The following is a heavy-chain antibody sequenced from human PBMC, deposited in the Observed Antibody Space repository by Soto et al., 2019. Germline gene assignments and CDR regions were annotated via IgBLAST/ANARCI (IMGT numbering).Heavy chain of an antibody. CDR1: GFSFSTSS. CDR3: VRGPLHGAFDS. J-gene: IGHJ3*02. CDR2: GTPDGHIQ. D-gene: IGHD4-4*01. V-gene: IGHV3-30-3*01. Sequence: GGSLRLSCEASGFSFSTSSMHWVRQAPGRGPEWVAHGTPDGHIQYYADSVKGRFTVFRDNLKNTLFLQMNSLRAEDTAVYYCVRGPLHGAFDSWGQGTMVTVSS.